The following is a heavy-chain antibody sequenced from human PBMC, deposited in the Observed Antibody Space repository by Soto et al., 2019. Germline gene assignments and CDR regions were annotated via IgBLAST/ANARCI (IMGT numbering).Heavy chain of an antibody. J-gene: IGHJ6*02. CDR1: GFTFTSSA. V-gene: IGHV1-58*01. CDR2: IVVGSGNT. CDR3: AAIGTVVALPWGYYYYGMDV. D-gene: IGHD2-15*01. Sequence: SVKVSCKASGFTFTSSAVQWGRQARGQRLEWIGWIVVGSGNTNYAQKFQERVTITRDMSTSTAYMELSSLRSEDTAVYYCAAIGTVVALPWGYYYYGMDVRGQATTVTVSS.